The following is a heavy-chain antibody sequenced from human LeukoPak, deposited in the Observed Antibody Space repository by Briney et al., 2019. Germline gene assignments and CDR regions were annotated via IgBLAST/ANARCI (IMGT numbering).Heavy chain of an antibody. D-gene: IGHD1-1*01. J-gene: IGHJ5*02. V-gene: IGHV3-48*02. CDR1: GFTFSTYS. Sequence: GGSLRLSCAASGFTFSTYSMNWVRQAPGKGLEWISYIISSGSTIYYADSVKGRFTISRDNAKNSLYLQMTSLRDDDTAVYYCAGGLWKFDPWGQGTLVTVSS. CDR2: IISSGSTI. CDR3: AGGLWKFDP.